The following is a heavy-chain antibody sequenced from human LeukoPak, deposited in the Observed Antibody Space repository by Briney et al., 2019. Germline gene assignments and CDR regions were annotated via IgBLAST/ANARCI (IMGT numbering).Heavy chain of an antibody. V-gene: IGHV1-46*01. CDR1: GYTFTSYY. D-gene: IGHD5-18*01. CDR3: ARDSRGYSYGYYYYYYMDV. J-gene: IGHJ6*03. Sequence: ASVKVSCEASGYTFTSYYMHWVRQAPGQGLEWMGIINPSGGSTSYAQKFQGRVTMTRDMSTSTVYMELSSLRSEDTAVYYCARDSRGYSYGYYYYYYMDVWGKGTTVTISS. CDR2: INPSGGST.